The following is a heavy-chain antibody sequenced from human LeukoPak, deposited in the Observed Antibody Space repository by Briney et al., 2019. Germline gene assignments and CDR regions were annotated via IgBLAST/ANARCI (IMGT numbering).Heavy chain of an antibody. CDR1: GGSISSGDYY. CDR3: AREGEGYGSGSYSTYP. J-gene: IGHJ5*02. V-gene: IGHV4-30-4*01. Sequence: PSQTLSLTCTVSGGSISSGDYYWSWLRQPPGKGLEWIGYIYYSGSTYYNPSLKSRVTISVDTSKNQFSLKLSSVTAADTAVYYCAREGEGYGSGSYSTYPWGQGTLVTVSS. CDR2: IYYSGST. D-gene: IGHD3-10*01.